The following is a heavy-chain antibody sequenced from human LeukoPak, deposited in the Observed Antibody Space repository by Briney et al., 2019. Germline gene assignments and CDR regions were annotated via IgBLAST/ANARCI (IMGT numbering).Heavy chain of an antibody. J-gene: IGHJ4*02. V-gene: IGHV3-23*01. CDR2: ISGSGGST. CDR3: AKLYDYVWGSYRSFFDY. D-gene: IGHD3-16*02. Sequence: GGSLRLSCAASGFTFSSYGMSWVRQAPGKGLEWVSAISGSGGSTYYADSVKGRFTISRDNSKNTLYLQMNSLRAEDTAVYYCAKLYDYVWGSYRSFFDYWGQGTLVTVSS. CDR1: GFTFSSYG.